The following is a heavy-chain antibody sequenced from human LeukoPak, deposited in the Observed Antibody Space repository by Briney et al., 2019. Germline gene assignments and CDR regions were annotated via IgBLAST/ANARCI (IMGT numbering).Heavy chain of an antibody. J-gene: IGHJ4*02. CDR2: LTTDGGST. D-gene: IGHD1-26*01. V-gene: IGHV3-23*01. Sequence: GGSLRLSCVASGFTFSNYDMSWVRQAPGKGLEWVSSLTTDGGSTEYADSVKGRFTISRDNSKNTLYLQMNSLRAEDTAVYYCAKLVVGATDQDYWGQGTLVTVSS. CDR1: GFTFSNYD. CDR3: AKLVVGATDQDY.